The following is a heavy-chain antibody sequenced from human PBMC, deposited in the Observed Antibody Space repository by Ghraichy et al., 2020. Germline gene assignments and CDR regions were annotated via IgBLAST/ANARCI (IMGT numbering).Heavy chain of an antibody. Sequence: SETLSLTCTVSGGSISSYYWSWIRQPPGKGLEWIGYIYYSGSTNYNPSLKSRVTISVDTSKNQFSLKLSSVTAADTAVYYCARDRGRLGYCSGGSCYKGFDYYYYGMDVWGQGTTVTVSS. D-gene: IGHD2-15*01. V-gene: IGHV4-59*01. J-gene: IGHJ6*02. CDR2: IYYSGST. CDR1: GGSISSYY. CDR3: ARDRGRLGYCSGGSCYKGFDYYYYGMDV.